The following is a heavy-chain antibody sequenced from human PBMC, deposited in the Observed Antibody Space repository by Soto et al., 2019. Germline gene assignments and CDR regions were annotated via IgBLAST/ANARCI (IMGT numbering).Heavy chain of an antibody. CDR1: GFTFSSYR. V-gene: IGHV3-48*04. CDR2: ISSSGSTI. J-gene: IGHJ4*02. CDR3: ARVYEGYQNYFAY. D-gene: IGHD3-16*01. Sequence: GGSLRLACAASGFTFSSYRMNWVRQAPGKGLEWVSYISSSGSTIYYADSVKGRFTISRDNAKNSLYLQMNSLRAEDTVVYYCARVYEGYQNYFAYRGQGTLVTVSS.